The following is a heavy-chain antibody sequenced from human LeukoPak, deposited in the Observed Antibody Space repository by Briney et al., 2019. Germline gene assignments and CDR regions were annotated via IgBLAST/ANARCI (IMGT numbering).Heavy chain of an antibody. CDR2: ISGYSGNT. Sequence: GASVKVSCKASGYSFTKYGISWVRQAPGQGLEWMGWISGYSGNTNYAQKLQGRVTMTTDTSTSTAYMELRSLTSADTATYYCARVGPTYGDPLEYDYWGQGTLVTVSS. CDR3: ARVGPTYGDPLEYDY. V-gene: IGHV1-18*01. CDR1: GYSFTKYG. D-gene: IGHD2-21*02. J-gene: IGHJ4*02.